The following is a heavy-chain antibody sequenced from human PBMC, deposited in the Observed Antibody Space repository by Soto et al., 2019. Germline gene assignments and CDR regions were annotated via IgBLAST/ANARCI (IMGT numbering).Heavy chain of an antibody. J-gene: IGHJ6*02. CDR1: GGTFNNYV. CDR3: AREPEGGMDV. Sequence: QVQLVQSGAEVKKPGSSVNVSCKASGGTFNNYVISWVRQAPGQGLEWMGGIIPLFGTTNYAQKFQGRVTITADESTSTVYMELSSLRSEDTAVFYCAREPEGGMDVWGQGTTVTVSS. V-gene: IGHV1-69*12. CDR2: IIPLFGTT.